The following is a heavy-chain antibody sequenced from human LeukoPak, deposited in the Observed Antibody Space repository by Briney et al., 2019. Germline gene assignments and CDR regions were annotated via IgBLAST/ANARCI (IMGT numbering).Heavy chain of an antibody. Sequence: PGGSLRLSCAASGFTFTSHAMNWVRQAPGKGLEWVSTISGSGGNTYYADSVKGRFTISRDNSNNTLYLQMNSLRAEDTAVYFCASRNDFWSGYALDYWGQGTLVTVSS. V-gene: IGHV3-23*01. CDR2: ISGSGGNT. J-gene: IGHJ4*02. CDR1: GFTFTSHA. CDR3: ASRNDFWSGYALDY. D-gene: IGHD3-3*01.